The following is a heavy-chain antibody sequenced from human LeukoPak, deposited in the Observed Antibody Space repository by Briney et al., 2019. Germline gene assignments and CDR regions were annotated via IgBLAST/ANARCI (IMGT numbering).Heavy chain of an antibody. CDR3: ARDLRGSYYYDSSGYYSFDY. V-gene: IGHV1-18*01. J-gene: IGHJ4*02. Sequence: ASVKVSCKASGYTFTSYGISWVRQAPGQGLEWMGWISAYNGNTNHAQKLQGRVTMTTDTSTSTAYMELRSLRSDDTAVYYCARDLRGSYYYDSSGYYSFDYWGQGTLVTVSS. D-gene: IGHD3-22*01. CDR1: GYTFTSYG. CDR2: ISAYNGNT.